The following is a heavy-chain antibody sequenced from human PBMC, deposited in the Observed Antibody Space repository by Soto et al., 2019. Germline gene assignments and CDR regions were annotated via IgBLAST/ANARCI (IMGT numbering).Heavy chain of an antibody. CDR2: INPSGGST. CDR1: GYTFTSYY. D-gene: IGHD1-26*01. Sequence: GASVKVSCKASGYTFTSYYMHWVRQAPGQGLEWMGIINPSGGSTSYAQKFQGRVTMTRDTFTSTVYMELSSLRSEDTAVYYCARVRIVGATHHWFDPWGQGTLVTVSS. J-gene: IGHJ5*02. CDR3: ARVRIVGATHHWFDP. V-gene: IGHV1-46*03.